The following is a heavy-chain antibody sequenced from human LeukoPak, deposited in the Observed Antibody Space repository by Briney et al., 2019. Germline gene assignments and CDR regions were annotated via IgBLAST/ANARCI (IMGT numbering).Heavy chain of an antibody. CDR3: ATQRSGSVAESGY. Sequence: PGGSLRLSCAASGFTFDDYAMHWVRQAPGKGLEWVSAISGSGGSTYYADSVKGRFTISRDNSKNTLYLQMNSLRAEDTAVYYCATQRSGSVAESGYWGQGTLVTVSS. D-gene: IGHD6-19*01. J-gene: IGHJ4*02. CDR1: GFTFDDYA. CDR2: ISGSGGST. V-gene: IGHV3-23*01.